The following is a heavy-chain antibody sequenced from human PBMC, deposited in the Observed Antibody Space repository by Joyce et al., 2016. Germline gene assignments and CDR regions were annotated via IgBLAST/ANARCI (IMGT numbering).Heavy chain of an antibody. D-gene: IGHD1-26*01. V-gene: IGHV3-23*01. J-gene: IGHJ4*02. CDR2: IGSSGTNT. CDR3: AKAGVGARGFDY. Sequence: EVQLLESGGGLVQPGGSMKLSCAASGFTFSTDAMAWVRQAPGKGLEWVSTIGSSGTNTYLADSVKGRFTISRDNSKNTVCLQMNSLRSEDTAIYYCAKAGVGARGFDYWGQGTLATVSS. CDR1: GFTFSTDA.